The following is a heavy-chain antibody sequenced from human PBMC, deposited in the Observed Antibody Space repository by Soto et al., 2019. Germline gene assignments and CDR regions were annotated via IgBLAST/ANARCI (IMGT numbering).Heavy chain of an antibody. D-gene: IGHD3-10*01. CDR1: GGSISSGGYS. Sequence: TLSLTCAVSGGSISSGGYSWSWIRQPPGKGLEWIGYIYHSGSTYYNPSLESRVTISVDTSKNQFSLKLSSVTAADTAVYYCARTMVRGPPFDPRAQGTLVTVSS. V-gene: IGHV4-30-2*05. CDR2: IYHSGST. CDR3: ARTMVRGPPFDP. J-gene: IGHJ5*02.